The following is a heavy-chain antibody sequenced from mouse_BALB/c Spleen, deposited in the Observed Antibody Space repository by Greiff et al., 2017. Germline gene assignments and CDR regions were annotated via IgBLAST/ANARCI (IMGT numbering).Heavy chain of an antibody. CDR2: INSNGGST. Sequence: EVNLVESGGGLVQPGGSLKLSCAASGFTFSSYGMSWVRQTPDKRLELVATINSNGGSTYYPDSVKGRFTISRDNAKNTLYLQMSSLKSEDTAMYYCARAVVPRYWGQGTTLTVSS. D-gene: IGHD1-1*01. V-gene: IGHV5-6-3*01. J-gene: IGHJ2*01. CDR3: ARAVVPRY. CDR1: GFTFSSYG.